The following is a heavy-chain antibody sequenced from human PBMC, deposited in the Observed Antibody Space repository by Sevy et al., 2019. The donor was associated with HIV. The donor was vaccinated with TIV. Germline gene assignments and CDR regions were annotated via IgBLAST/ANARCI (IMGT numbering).Heavy chain of an antibody. J-gene: IGHJ4*02. Sequence: GGSLRLSRTASGFKFDDYAMHWVRQPPGKGLEWVSGITWDGGRTGYADSVKGRFIISRDNTKSSLYLQMNSLRAEDTALYYCAKDLRRGAILTGYLNYWGQGILVTVSS. CDR1: GFKFDDYA. V-gene: IGHV3-9*01. D-gene: IGHD3-9*01. CDR3: AKDLRRGAILTGYLNY. CDR2: ITWDGGRT.